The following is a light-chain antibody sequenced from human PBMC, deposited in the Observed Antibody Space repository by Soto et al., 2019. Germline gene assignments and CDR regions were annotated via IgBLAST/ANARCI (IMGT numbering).Light chain of an antibody. CDR3: HQYAVSPIA. Sequence: EIVLTQSPCTLSLSPGESATLSCRASQSVGRNYLAWFQHKPDQATRLLIYDASNRATGVPDRFSGSGSGKDFTLSVTRLEPEEFAVYYCHQYAVSPIAFGGGTTVEIK. V-gene: IGKV3-20*01. J-gene: IGKJ4*01. CDR1: QSVGRNY. CDR2: DAS.